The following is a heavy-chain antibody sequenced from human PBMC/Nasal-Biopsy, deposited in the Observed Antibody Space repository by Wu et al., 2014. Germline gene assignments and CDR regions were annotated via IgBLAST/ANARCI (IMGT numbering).Heavy chain of an antibody. Sequence: LRLSCAASGFTFSNYAMSWVRQAPGKGLEWVSTVIYSGGRTYYADSVKGRFTISRDNSENLLYLQMNSLRAEDTAVYYCAKDLWPKHLTPYPFDNWGQGTLVTVSP. CDR2: VIYSGGRT. V-gene: IGHV3-23*01. J-gene: IGHJ4*02. CDR1: GFTFSNYA. D-gene: IGHD3-9*01. CDR3: AKDLWPKHLTPYPFDN.